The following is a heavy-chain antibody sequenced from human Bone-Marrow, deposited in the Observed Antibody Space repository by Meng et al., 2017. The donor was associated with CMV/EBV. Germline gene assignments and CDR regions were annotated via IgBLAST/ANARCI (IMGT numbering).Heavy chain of an antibody. CDR3: ARDGDRSGDYSWGYFDY. D-gene: IGHD3-22*01. V-gene: IGHV3-7*01. J-gene: IGHJ4*02. CDR1: GFTFSSYW. Sequence: ETLSLTCAASGFTFSSYWMSWVRQAPGKGLEWVANIKQDGSEKYYVDSVKGRFTISRDNAKNSLYLQMNSLRAEDTAVYYCARDGDRSGDYSWGYFDYWGQGTLVTVSS. CDR2: IKQDGSEK.